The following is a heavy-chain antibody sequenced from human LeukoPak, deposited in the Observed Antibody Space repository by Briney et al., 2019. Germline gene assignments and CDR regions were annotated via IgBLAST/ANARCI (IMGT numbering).Heavy chain of an antibody. CDR3: ASLRFEYSSSSNY. CDR1: GRTFSSYA. CDR2: ITPIVGIA. V-gene: IGHV1-69*04. J-gene: IGHJ4*02. D-gene: IGHD6-6*01. Sequence: SVNLSYKASGRTFSSYAISWVRQAPGHGLEWMGRITPIVGIAKYARKFQGRVTITADKSTSTAYMELSSLRSEDTAVYYCASLRFEYSSSSNYWGQGTLVTVSS.